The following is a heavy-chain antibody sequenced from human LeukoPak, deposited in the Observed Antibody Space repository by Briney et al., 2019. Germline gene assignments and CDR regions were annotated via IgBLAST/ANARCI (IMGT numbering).Heavy chain of an antibody. J-gene: IGHJ4*02. CDR3: ARAGSSRFSVPYYFNY. D-gene: IGHD6-13*01. Sequence: GASGKVSCKASGDTFSNYAISWVRQAPGQGLEWVGRIIPSLGTPNYAQKFQGRVTITADRSTTTAYMELSSLRFEDTAVYYCARAGSSRFSVPYYFNYWGQGTPVTVSS. V-gene: IGHV1-69*04. CDR2: IIPSLGTP. CDR1: GDTFSNYA.